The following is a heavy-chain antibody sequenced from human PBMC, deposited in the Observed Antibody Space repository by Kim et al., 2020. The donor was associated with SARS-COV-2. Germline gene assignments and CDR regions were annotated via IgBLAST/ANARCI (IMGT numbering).Heavy chain of an antibody. J-gene: IGHJ4*02. Sequence: PSLKSRVTISVDTSKNQFSLKLSSVTAADTAVYYCAREGYDSSGYNYFDYWGQGTLVTVSS. CDR3: AREGYDSSGYNYFDY. D-gene: IGHD3-22*01. V-gene: IGHV4-59*01.